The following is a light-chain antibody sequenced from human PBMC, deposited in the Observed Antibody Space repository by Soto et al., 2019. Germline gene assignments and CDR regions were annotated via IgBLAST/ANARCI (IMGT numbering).Light chain of an antibody. J-gene: IGLJ1*01. CDR2: DVS. Sequence: QSVLTQPASVSGSPGQSITISCTGTSSDVGGSNYVSCYQQLPGKAPKLMIYDVSDRPSGVSKRFSGSKSGNTASLTISGLQAEDEADYYCSSYTSSSLYVFGTGTKVTVL. CDR1: SSDVGGSNY. CDR3: SSYTSSSLYV. V-gene: IGLV2-14*01.